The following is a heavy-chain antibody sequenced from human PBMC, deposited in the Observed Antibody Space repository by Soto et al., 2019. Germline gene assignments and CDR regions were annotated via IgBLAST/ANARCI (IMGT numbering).Heavy chain of an antibody. D-gene: IGHD3-3*01. CDR2: INHTGGT. J-gene: IGHJ5*02. Sequence: PSETLSPTCAVYGGYVNVYYWNWIRHPPGKGLEWIGEINHTGGTHYNPSLKSRVTMSVDTSKNQFSLRLSSVTAADTAIYYCATRITVFGLLMPPFDPWGQGTQVTVSS. CDR1: GGYVNVYY. V-gene: IGHV4-34*01. CDR3: ATRITVFGLLMPPFDP.